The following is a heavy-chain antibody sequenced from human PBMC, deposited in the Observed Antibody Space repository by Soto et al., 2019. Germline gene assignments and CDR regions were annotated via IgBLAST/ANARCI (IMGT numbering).Heavy chain of an antibody. CDR2: IYHSGST. D-gene: IGHD6-13*01. CDR1: GGSISSANW. Sequence: QLQLQESGPRLVKPSGTLSLTCAVSGGSISSANWWNWVRQPPGKGLEWIGEIYHSGSTNYNPSLKSRVTMSVDKSKNQLSLKLTSVTAADTAVYYCARYISAGGRNYYGMDVWAQGTTVTVSS. V-gene: IGHV4-4*02. CDR3: ARYISAGGRNYYGMDV. J-gene: IGHJ6*02.